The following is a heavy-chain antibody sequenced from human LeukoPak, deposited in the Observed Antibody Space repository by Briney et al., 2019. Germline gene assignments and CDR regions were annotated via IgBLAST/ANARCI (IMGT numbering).Heavy chain of an antibody. Sequence: QSGGSLRLSCAASGFNFSSYAMSRVRQAPGKGLEWVSAISGSGGSTYYADSVKGRFTISRDNSKNTLYLQMNSLRAEDTAVYYCAKASGPYYYDSSGYYFGYWGQGTLVTVSS. J-gene: IGHJ4*02. CDR2: ISGSGGST. D-gene: IGHD3-22*01. CDR1: GFNFSSYA. V-gene: IGHV3-23*01. CDR3: AKASGPYYYDSSGYYFGY.